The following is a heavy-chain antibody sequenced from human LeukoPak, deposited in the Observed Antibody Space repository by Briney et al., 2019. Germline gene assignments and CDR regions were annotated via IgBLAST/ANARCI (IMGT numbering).Heavy chain of an antibody. CDR2: INHSGST. CDR3: ARVGMVRGVYGYYYYGMDV. CDR1: GGSFSGYY. D-gene: IGHD3-10*01. Sequence: MSSETLSLTCAVYGGSFSGYYWSWIRQPPGKGLEWIGEINHSGSTNYNPSLKSRVTISVDTSKNQFSLKLSSVTAADTAVYYCARVGMVRGVYGYYYYGMDVWGQGTTVTVSS. V-gene: IGHV4-34*01. J-gene: IGHJ6*02.